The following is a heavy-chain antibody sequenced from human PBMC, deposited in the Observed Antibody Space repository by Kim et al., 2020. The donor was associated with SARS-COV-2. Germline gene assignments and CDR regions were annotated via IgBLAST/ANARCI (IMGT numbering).Heavy chain of an antibody. V-gene: IGHV1-69*04. Sequence: SVKVSCKASGGTFSSYAISWVRQAPGQGLEWMGRIIPILGIANYAQKFQGRVTITADKSTSTAYMELISLRSEDTAVYYCARGPYCSSTSCPERDIDYW. CDR1: GGTFSSYA. J-gene: IGHJ4*01. D-gene: IGHD2-2*01. CDR2: IIPILGIA. CDR3: ARGPYCSSTSCPERDIDY.